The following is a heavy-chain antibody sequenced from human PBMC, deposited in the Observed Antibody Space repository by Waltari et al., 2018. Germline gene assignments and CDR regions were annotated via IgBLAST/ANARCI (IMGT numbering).Heavy chain of an antibody. D-gene: IGHD2-2*01. Sequence: QLQLVQSGAEVKKPGASVRVSCTASGYTFATYDINWVRQAPGQGLEYMGWMNPNSGNTGYAQKFQGRLTFTGDTSISTAYMELSSLTSEDTAVYYCASEPFYARWGQGTLVTVSS. CDR3: ASEPFYAR. CDR1: GYTFATYD. J-gene: IGHJ4*02. V-gene: IGHV1-8*02. CDR2: MNPNSGNT.